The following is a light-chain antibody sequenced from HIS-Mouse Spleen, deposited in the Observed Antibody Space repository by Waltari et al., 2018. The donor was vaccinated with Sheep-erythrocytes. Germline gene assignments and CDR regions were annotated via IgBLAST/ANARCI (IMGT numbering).Light chain of an antibody. Sequence: QLVLTQSPSASASLGASVKLTCTLSSGHSSYAIAWHQQQPEKGPRYLMKLNSDGSHSTGDLIPERFSGASSGAERYRTISSLQSEDEADYYCQTWGTGIVVFGGGTKLTVL. V-gene: IGLV4-69*01. J-gene: IGLJ2*01. CDR2: LNSDGSH. CDR1: SGHSSYA. CDR3: QTWGTGIVV.